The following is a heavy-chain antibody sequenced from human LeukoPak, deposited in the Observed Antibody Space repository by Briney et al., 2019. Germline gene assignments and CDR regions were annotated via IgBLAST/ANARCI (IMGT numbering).Heavy chain of an antibody. V-gene: IGHV4-34*01. CDR3: ARGGGSCYSCYYFYGMDV. Sequence: PSGTLSLTCAVSGGTFSGYYLSWIRQPPGKGLEWIAEINNSGSTNYNPSLRSRVTISVDTSKNQFTLKLSAVTAADTAVYYCARGGGSCYSCYYFYGMDVWGQGTTVTVSS. CDR1: GGTFSGYY. D-gene: IGHD2-15*01. CDR2: INNSGST. J-gene: IGHJ6*02.